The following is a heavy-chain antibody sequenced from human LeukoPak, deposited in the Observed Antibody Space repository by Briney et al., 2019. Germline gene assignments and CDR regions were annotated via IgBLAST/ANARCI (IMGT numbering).Heavy chain of an antibody. CDR1: GFTFSSYS. CDR2: ISSSSSTI. CDR3: ARDLQY. J-gene: IGHJ1*01. Sequence: GGSLRLFCAASGFTFSSYSMNWVRQAPGKGLEWVSYISSSSSTIYYADSVKGRFTISRDNAKNSLYLQMNSLRAEDTAVYYCARDLQYWGQGTLVTVSS. V-gene: IGHV3-48*01.